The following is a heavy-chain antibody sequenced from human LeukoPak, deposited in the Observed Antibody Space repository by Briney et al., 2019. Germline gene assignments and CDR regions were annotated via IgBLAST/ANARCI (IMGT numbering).Heavy chain of an antibody. J-gene: IGHJ6*04. Sequence: GGSLRLSCAASGFTFSSYSVNWVRQAPGKGLEWVSSISSRSSYIYYADSVKGRFTISRDNAKNSLYLQMNSLRVEDTAVYYCASQAGGNYYYYGMDVWAKGPRSPSP. CDR3: ASQAGGNYYYYGMDV. D-gene: IGHD6-13*01. V-gene: IGHV3-21*01. CDR1: GFTFSSYS. CDR2: ISSRSSYI.